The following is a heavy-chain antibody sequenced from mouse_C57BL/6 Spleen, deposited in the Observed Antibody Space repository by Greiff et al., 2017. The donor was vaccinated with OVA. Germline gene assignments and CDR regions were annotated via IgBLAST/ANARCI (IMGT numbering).Heavy chain of an antibody. D-gene: IGHD1-1*01. V-gene: IGHV6-3*01. CDR3: TAYGSRYAMDY. Sequence: EVKLMESGGGLVQPGGSMKLSCVASGFTFSNYWMNWVRQSPEKGLEWVAQIRLKSDNYATHYAESVKGRFTISRDDSKSSVYLQMNNLRAEDTGIYYCTAYGSRYAMDYWGQGTSVTVSS. CDR2: IRLKSDNYAT. CDR1: GFTFSNYW. J-gene: IGHJ4*01.